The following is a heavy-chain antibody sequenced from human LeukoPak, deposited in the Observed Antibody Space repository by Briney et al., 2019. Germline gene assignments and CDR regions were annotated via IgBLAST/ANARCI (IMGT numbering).Heavy chain of an antibody. V-gene: IGHV1-46*01. CDR1: GYTFTSYY. J-gene: IGHJ4*02. Sequence: ASVKVSCKASGYTFTSYYMHWVRQAPGQGLEWMGIINPSGGSTSYAQKFQGRVTMTRDMSTTAYMELTSVTSDDTAVYYCAREIGGPSGIDYWGQGTLVTVSS. CDR2: INPSGGST. CDR3: AREIGGPSGIDY. D-gene: IGHD6-19*01.